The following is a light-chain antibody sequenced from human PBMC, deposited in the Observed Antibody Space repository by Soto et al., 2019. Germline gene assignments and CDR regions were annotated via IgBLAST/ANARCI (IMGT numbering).Light chain of an antibody. J-gene: IGKJ4*01. CDR3: QQYSPWPLT. V-gene: IGKV3-15*01. CDR2: GAS. CDR1: QSVSST. Sequence: EVVMTQSPATLSVSPGERATLSCRASQSVSSTLAWYQQKPGQAPRLLIYGASTRATGIPARFSGSGSGTEFPLTVSSLQSEDFAVYYCQQYSPWPLTFGGGTKVEIK.